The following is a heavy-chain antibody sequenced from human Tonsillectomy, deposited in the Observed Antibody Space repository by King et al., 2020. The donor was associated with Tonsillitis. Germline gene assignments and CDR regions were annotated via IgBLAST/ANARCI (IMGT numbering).Heavy chain of an antibody. V-gene: IGHV1-69*01. J-gene: IGHJ6*02. Sequence: VQLVQSGAEVKKPGSSVKVSCKASGGTFSTFAISWVRQAPGQGLEWMGGIIPFFGTTNYAQKFQGRVTITADESTSTAYMDLSSLRSEDTAVYYCARYMGLREVMKYYYYGMDVWGQGTTVTVSS. CDR2: IIPFFGTT. CDR3: ARYMGLREVMKYYYYGMDV. D-gene: IGHD3-16*01. CDR1: GGTFSTFA.